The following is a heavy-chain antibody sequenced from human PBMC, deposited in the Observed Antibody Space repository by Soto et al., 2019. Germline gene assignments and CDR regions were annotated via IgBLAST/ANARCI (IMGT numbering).Heavy chain of an antibody. CDR2: IIPIFGTA. CDR3: ARGHLRYFDWLEGIDV. V-gene: IGHV1-69*13. Sequence: SVKVSCKASGGTFSSYAISWVRQAPGQELEWMGGIIPIFGTANYAQKFQGRVTITAEESTSTAYMELSSLRSEDTAVYYCARGHLRYFDWLEGIDVWSQGTTAPV. J-gene: IGHJ6*02. D-gene: IGHD3-9*01. CDR1: GGTFSSYA.